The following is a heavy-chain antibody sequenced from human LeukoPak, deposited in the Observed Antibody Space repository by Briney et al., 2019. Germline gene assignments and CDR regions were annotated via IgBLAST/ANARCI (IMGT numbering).Heavy chain of an antibody. D-gene: IGHD6-13*01. V-gene: IGHV1-8*01. CDR2: MNPNSGNT. CDR1: GYTFTSYD. CDR3: ARGSYGYSSSWYYDY. J-gene: IGHJ4*02. Sequence: ASVTVSCKASGYTFTSYDINWVRQAPGQGLEWMGWMNPNSGNTGYAQKFQGRVTMTRNTSISTAYMELSSLRSEDTAVYYCARGSYGYSSSWYYDYWGQGTLVTVSS.